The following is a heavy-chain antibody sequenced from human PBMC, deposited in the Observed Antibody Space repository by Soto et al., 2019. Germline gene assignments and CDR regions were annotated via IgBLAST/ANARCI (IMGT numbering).Heavy chain of an antibody. CDR2: INPSGGST. Sequence: ASVKVSCKASGYTFTSYYMHWVRQAPGQGLEWMGIINPSGGSTNYAQKFQGRVTITADESTSTAYMELSSLRSGDTAVYYCATHRADYYDSSGYYLARFDPWG. D-gene: IGHD3-22*01. CDR1: GYTFTSYY. V-gene: IGHV1-46*01. J-gene: IGHJ5*02. CDR3: ATHRADYYDSSGYYLARFDP.